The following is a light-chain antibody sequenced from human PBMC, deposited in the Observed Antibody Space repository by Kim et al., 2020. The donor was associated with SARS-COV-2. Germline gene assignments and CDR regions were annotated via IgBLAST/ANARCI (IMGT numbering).Light chain of an antibody. J-gene: IGKJ2*01. CDR2: EAF. V-gene: IGKV3-20*01. Sequence: SPGEIANLSCRASQSVGRSLLAWYQQNPGQAPRLLIYEAFTRVAGIPYRFSGSGYGTDFTLTISRPEPEDFAMYYCQQYGSTPYTFGQGTKLEI. CDR1: QSVGRSL. CDR3: QQYGSTPYT.